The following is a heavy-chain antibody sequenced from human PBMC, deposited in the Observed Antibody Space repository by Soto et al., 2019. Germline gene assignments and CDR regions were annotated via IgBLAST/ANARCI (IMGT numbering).Heavy chain of an antibody. CDR2: ISSSGSYI. CDR1: GFNFRSYR. V-gene: IGHV3-21*01. D-gene: IGHD3-22*01. Sequence: EVQLVESGGGLVKPGGSLRLSCAVSGFNFRSYRMKWVRQAPGKGLEWVASISSSGSYIYYADAVKGRFTISRDNAKNSLYLQMDSLRAEDTAVYYCTRREATDYYDSSGYNDGWYYFDSWGQATLVTVSS. CDR3: TRREATDYYDSSGYNDGWYYFDS. J-gene: IGHJ4*02.